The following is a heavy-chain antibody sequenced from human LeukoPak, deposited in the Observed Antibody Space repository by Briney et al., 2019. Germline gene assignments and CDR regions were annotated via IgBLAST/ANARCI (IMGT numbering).Heavy chain of an antibody. D-gene: IGHD3-16*01. V-gene: IGHV3-53*01. CDR2: LYTGGST. Sequence: PGGSLRLSCAASGFTVSSNFMSWFRQAPGKGLEWVSVLYTGGSTHYADSVKGRSTISRDISKNTVYLQMNSLRAEDTAVYYCVRVAPPLAMITIVDYWGQGTLVTVSS. CDR1: GFTVSSNF. J-gene: IGHJ4*02. CDR3: VRVAPPLAMITIVDY.